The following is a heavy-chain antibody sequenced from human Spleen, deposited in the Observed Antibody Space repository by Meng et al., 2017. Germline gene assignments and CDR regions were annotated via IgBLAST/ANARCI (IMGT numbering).Heavy chain of an antibody. V-gene: IGHV4-30-2*03. Sequence: QQQLQESDSGLVKPSQTLSLTCAVSGGSISSGTFSWNWIRQPPGPPSLKSRVTISVDTSRNQFSLKLTSVTAADTAVYYCSRRINTAGGWFDSWGQGTLVTVSS. CDR3: SRRINTAGGWFDS. D-gene: IGHD5-18*01. CDR1: GGSISSGTFS. J-gene: IGHJ5*01.